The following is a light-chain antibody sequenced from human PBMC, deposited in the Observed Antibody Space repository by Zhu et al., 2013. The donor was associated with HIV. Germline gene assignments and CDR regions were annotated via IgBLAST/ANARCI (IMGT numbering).Light chain of an antibody. CDR1: QGIIST. V-gene: IGKV1-13*02. CDR2: DAS. J-gene: IGKJ4*01. CDR3: HPVLVVTPL. Sequence: AIQLTQSPSSLSASVGDRVTITCRASQGIISTFAWYQQKPGRAPELLIYDASSLQSGVPSRFSGSRSGTDFSLTISSLQPEDSATYYCHPVLVVTPLFGGGTKVEIK.